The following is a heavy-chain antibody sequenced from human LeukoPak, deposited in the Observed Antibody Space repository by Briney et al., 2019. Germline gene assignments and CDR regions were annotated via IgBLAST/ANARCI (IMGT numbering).Heavy chain of an antibody. J-gene: IGHJ6*03. V-gene: IGHV3-21*01. Sequence: KPGGSLRLSCAASGFTFSSYSMNWVRQAPGKGLEWVSSISSSSSYIYYADSVKGRFTISRDNAKNSLYLQMNSLRAEDTAVYYCARDIGDGYNFRATYYYMDVWGKGTTVTVSS. D-gene: IGHD5-24*01. CDR2: ISSSSSYI. CDR3: ARDIGDGYNFRATYYYMDV. CDR1: GFTFSSYS.